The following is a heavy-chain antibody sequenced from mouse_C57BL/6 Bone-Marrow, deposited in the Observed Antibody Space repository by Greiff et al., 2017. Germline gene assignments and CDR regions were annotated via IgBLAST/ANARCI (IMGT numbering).Heavy chain of an antibody. J-gene: IGHJ2*01. D-gene: IGHD1-1*01. CDR2: IVPNSGGT. Sequence: VQLLQPGAELVKPGASVKLSCKASGYTFTSYWMYWVKQRPGRGLEWFGRIVPNSGGTKYNEKFKSKVTLTVDKPTSTAYMQLSSLTSEDSAFYYCARSYYCSSFDYWGQGTTLTVSS. V-gene: IGHV1-72*01. CDR3: ARSYYCSSFDY. CDR1: GYTFTSYW.